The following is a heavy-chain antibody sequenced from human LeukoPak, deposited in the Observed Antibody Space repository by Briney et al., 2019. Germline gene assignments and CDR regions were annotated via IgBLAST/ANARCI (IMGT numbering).Heavy chain of an antibody. CDR1: GDSVSSNSAT. CDR3: ARDGMAVAVGYFDL. CDR2: TYYRSKWYN. J-gene: IGHJ2*01. V-gene: IGHV6-1*01. Sequence: SQTLSLTCAISGDSVSSNSATWNWIRQSPSRGLEWLGRTYYRSKWYNDYAASVKSRITIKPNTSKNQFSLQLNSVTPEDTAVYYCARDGMAVAVGYFDLWGRGTLVTVSS. D-gene: IGHD6-19*01.